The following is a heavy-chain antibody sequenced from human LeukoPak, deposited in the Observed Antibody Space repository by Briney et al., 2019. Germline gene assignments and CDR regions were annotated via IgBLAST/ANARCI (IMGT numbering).Heavy chain of an antibody. J-gene: IGHJ4*02. Sequence: ASVKVSCKASGYTFTSYDINWVRQATGRGLEWMGWMNPNSGNTGYAQKFQGRVTMTRDTSTSTVYMELSSLRSEDTAVYYCARDDNDSNSFDYWGQGTLVTVSS. CDR3: ARDDNDSNSFDY. CDR1: GYTFTSYD. V-gene: IGHV1-8*01. CDR2: MNPNSGNT. D-gene: IGHD3-22*01.